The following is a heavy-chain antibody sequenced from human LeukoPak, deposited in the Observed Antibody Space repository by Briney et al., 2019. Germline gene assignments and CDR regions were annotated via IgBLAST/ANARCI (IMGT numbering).Heavy chain of an antibody. J-gene: IGHJ5*02. D-gene: IGHD2-15*01. CDR1: GGSFSGYY. CDR2: INHSGST. V-gene: IGHV4-34*01. Sequence: PSETLSLTCAVYGGSFSGYYRSWIRQPPGKGLEWIGEINHSGSTNYNPSLKSRVTISVDTSKNQFSLKLSSVTAADTAVYYCARGRRGCSGGSCYHNWFDPWGQGTLVTVSS. CDR3: ARGRRGCSGGSCYHNWFDP.